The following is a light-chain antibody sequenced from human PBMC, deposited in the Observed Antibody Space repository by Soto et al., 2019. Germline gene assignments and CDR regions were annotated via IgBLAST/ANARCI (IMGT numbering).Light chain of an antibody. J-gene: IGLJ3*02. CDR2: DVN. CDR3: CSYAHTSRV. Sequence: QSALTQPRSVSGSPGQSVTFSCTGTSGDIGAYNYVSWYQFHPGKAPKMIIYDVNKRPSGVPDSFSGSKSGNTASLTISWLQAEDEADYYCCSYAHTSRVFGGGTKLTVL. V-gene: IGLV2-11*01. CDR1: SGDIGAYNY.